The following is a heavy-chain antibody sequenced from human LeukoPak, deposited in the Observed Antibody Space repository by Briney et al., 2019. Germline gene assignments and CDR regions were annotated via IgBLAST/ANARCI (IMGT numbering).Heavy chain of an antibody. CDR1: GGSISSGGYS. J-gene: IGHJ4*02. V-gene: IGHV4-31*03. D-gene: IGHD4-17*01. CDR2: SHSSGGT. CDR3: ARTRDYGHDY. Sequence: TLSLTCTASGGSISSGGYSWSWIRQDPGKGLEWIGYSHSSGGTYNNPSLKSRLTISVDTSKNQFSLKLSSVTAADTAVYYCARTRDYGHDYWGQGTLVTVSS.